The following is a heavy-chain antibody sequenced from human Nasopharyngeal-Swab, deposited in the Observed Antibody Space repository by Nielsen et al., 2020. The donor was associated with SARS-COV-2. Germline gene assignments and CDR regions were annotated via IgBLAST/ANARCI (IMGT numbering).Heavy chain of an antibody. V-gene: IGHV4-31*03. CDR1: GGPISSGGSY. CDR3: ARDFLGRGYSYGYEDYYYYGMDV. J-gene: IGHJ6*02. D-gene: IGHD5-18*01. Sequence: LRLSCTVSGGPISSGGSYWSWIRQHPGKGLEGIGYINYSGSTYYNPSLKSRVTISVDTSKNQFSLKLSSVTAADTAVYYCARDFLGRGYSYGYEDYYYYGMDVWGQGTTVTVSS. CDR2: INYSGST.